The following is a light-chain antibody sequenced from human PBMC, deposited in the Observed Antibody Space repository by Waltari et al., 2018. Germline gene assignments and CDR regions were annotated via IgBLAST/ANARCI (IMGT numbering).Light chain of an antibody. V-gene: IGKV1-39*01. CDR2: AAF. CDR1: QSISTY. Sequence: DIQMTQSPSSLSASVGDRVTITCRASQSISTYLNGYQQTAGKAPNLLIYAAFNLQSGVPSRFSGSGSVTNFTLTISSLQPEDFATYYCQQSYISPWTFGQGTKVDIK. J-gene: IGKJ1*01. CDR3: QQSYISPWT.